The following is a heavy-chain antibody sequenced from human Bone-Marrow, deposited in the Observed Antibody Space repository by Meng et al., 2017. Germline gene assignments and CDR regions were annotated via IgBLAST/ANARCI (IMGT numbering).Heavy chain of an antibody. CDR3: VRSFDI. Sequence: GEPLKISCAASGFTFTTSWMHWVRQAPGKGLVWVSRINADGGGPIYADSVKGRFTISRDNAKNTLFLQMSSLRAEDTAVYYCVRSFDIWGQGTMVTVSS. J-gene: IGHJ3*02. CDR2: INADGGGP. CDR1: GFTFTTSW. V-gene: IGHV3-74*01.